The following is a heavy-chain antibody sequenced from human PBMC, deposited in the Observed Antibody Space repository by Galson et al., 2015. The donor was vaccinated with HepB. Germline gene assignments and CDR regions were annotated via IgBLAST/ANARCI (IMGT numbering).Heavy chain of an antibody. Sequence: SVKVSCKASGYTFTSYAMHWVRQAPGQRLEWMGWINAGNGNTKYSQKFQGRVTITRDTSASTAYMELSSLRSEDTAVYYCASTTVVGATAYYYGMDVWGQGTTVTVSS. CDR2: INAGNGNT. D-gene: IGHD1-26*01. CDR3: ASTTVVGATAYYYGMDV. CDR1: GYTFTSYA. V-gene: IGHV1-3*01. J-gene: IGHJ6*02.